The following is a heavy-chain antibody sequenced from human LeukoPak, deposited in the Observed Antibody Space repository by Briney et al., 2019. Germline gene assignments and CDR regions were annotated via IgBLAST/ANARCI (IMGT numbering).Heavy chain of an antibody. CDR1: GFTFSSYA. V-gene: IGHV3-30*04. J-gene: IGHJ4*02. CDR2: ISYDGSNK. D-gene: IGHD4-17*01. Sequence: GRSLRLSCAASGFTFSSYAMHWVRQAPGKGLEWVAVISYDGSNKYYADSVKGRFTISRDNSKNTLYLQMNSLRAEDTAVYYCARGLAGDPSFDYWGQGTLVTVSS. CDR3: ARGLAGDPSFDY.